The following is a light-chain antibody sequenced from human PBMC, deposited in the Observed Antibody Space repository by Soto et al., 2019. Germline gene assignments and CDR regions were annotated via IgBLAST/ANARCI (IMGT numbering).Light chain of an antibody. CDR3: QQYGSSQWT. Sequence: EIVLTQSPGTLSLSPGERATLSCRASQSVSSTYLAWYQQKPGQAPRLLLYGASSRATGIPDRFSGSGSGTDFTLTISRLEPEDCAMYYCQQYGSSQWTFGQGTKVDIK. CDR1: QSVSSTY. CDR2: GAS. J-gene: IGKJ1*01. V-gene: IGKV3-20*01.